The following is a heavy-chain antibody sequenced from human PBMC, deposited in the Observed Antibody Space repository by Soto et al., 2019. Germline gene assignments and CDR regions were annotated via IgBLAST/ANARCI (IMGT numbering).Heavy chain of an antibody. CDR3: GRMDGYHTFRYFFFYGMEV. D-gene: IGHD3-22*01. Sequence: QVQLVQSGAEVKKPGSSVKVSCKASGGTFSSYTISWVRQAPGQGLEWMGRIIPILGIANYAQKFQGRVKISADKSKSTAYMELSSLRSEGTAVYYCGRMDGYHTFRYFFFYGMEVWGQGTTVTVSS. CDR1: GGTFSSYT. J-gene: IGHJ6*02. CDR2: IIPILGIA. V-gene: IGHV1-69*02.